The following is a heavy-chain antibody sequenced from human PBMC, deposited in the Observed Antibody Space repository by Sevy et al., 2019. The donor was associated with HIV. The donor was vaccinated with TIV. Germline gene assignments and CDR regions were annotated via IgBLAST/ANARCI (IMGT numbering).Heavy chain of an antibody. CDR1: GFTFSNYS. D-gene: IGHD6-19*01. V-gene: IGHV3-48*02. Sequence: GGSLRLSCVASGFTFSNYSMNWVRQAPGRGLEWISYISSSSSTIYSADSVKGRFTVSRDNGKNSLYLQMNLLTDDDTAVYYCVRDSDQWLLMGYFQHWGQGTLVTVSS. CDR3: VRDSDQWLLMGYFQH. J-gene: IGHJ1*01. CDR2: ISSSSSTI.